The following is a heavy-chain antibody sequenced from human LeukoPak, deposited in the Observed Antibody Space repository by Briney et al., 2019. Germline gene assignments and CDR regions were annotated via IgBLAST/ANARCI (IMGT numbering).Heavy chain of an antibody. CDR2: IRSKAFGGRT. J-gene: IGHJ4*02. CDR1: GFTFGDYA. CDR3: SRGVPDSSGYYSFDY. Sequence: GGSLRLSCTTSGFTFGDYAVSWFRQAPGKGLEWVSFIRSKAFGGRTEYAASVEGTFTISRDDSKSIAYLQMNSLNTEDTAVYYCSRGVPDSSGYYSFDYWGQGTLVTVSS. D-gene: IGHD3-22*01. V-gene: IGHV3-49*03.